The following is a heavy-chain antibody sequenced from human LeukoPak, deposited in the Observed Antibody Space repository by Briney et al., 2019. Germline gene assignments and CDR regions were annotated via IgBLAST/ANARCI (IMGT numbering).Heavy chain of an antibody. CDR1: GYSFISYW. Sequence: GESLKISCKGSGYSFISYWIGWVRQMPGKGLAWVGSIYRGDSDTRYSPSFQGQVTISADKSISTAYLQWSSLKASDTAMYYCASINIAAAGNGGWEFDYWGQGTLVTVSS. D-gene: IGHD6-13*01. J-gene: IGHJ4*02. CDR2: IYRGDSDT. V-gene: IGHV5-51*01. CDR3: ASINIAAAGNGGWEFDY.